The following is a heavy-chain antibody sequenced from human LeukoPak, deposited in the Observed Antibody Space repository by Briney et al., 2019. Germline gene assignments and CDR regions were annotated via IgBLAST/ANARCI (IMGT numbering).Heavy chain of an antibody. CDR2: ISAYNGNT. D-gene: IGHD2-2*01. V-gene: IGHV1-18*01. Sequence: ASVKVSCKASGYTFTSYGISWVRQAPGQGLEWMGWISAYNGNTNYAQKLQGRVTMTTDTSTSTAYMELRSLRSEDTAVYYCARGQLSDIVVDYYYMDVWGKGTTATVSS. CDR3: ARGQLSDIVVDYYYMDV. CDR1: GYTFTSYG. J-gene: IGHJ6*03.